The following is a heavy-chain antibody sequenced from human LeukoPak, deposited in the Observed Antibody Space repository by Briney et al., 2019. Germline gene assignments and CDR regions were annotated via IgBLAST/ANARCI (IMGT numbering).Heavy chain of an antibody. Sequence: GGSLRLSCAASGFTFSSYWMHWVRQGPGKGLVWVSRISSDGSSTNYADSVKGRFTFSRDNAKNTLYLQMDSLSAEDTAVYYCVKVDTWGQGTLVTVSS. J-gene: IGHJ4*02. CDR3: VKVDT. V-gene: IGHV3-74*01. CDR2: ISSDGSST. CDR1: GFTFSSYW. D-gene: IGHD3-22*01.